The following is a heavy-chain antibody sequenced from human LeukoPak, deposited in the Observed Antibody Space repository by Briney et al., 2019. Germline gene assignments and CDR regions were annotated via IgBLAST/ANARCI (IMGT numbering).Heavy chain of an antibody. CDR3: ARVPGYCSSTSCLNWFDP. CDR1: GGSFSGYY. J-gene: IGHJ5*02. V-gene: IGHV4-34*01. D-gene: IGHD2-2*01. CDR2: INHSGST. Sequence: PSETLSLTCAVYGGSFSGYYWSWIRQPPGKGLEWIGEINHSGSTNYNPSLKSRVTISVDTSKNQFSLKLSSVTAADTAVYYCARVPGYCSSTSCLNWFDPWGQGTLVTVSS.